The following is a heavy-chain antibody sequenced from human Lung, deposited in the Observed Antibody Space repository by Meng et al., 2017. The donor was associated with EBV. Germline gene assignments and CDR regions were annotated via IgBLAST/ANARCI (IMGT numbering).Heavy chain of an antibody. V-gene: IGHV4-4*02. CDR2: IYHSGST. Sequence: VQLQESGPGLVKPSGTLSLTCAVSGGSISSSNWWSWVRQPPGKGLEWIGEIYHSGSTNYNPSLKSRVTISVDKSKNQFSLKLSSVTAADTAVYYCARYCSGGSCYRDVSRNNWYFDLWGRGTLVTVSS. D-gene: IGHD2-15*01. CDR3: ARYCSGGSCYRDVSRNNWYFDL. J-gene: IGHJ2*01. CDR1: GGSISSSNW.